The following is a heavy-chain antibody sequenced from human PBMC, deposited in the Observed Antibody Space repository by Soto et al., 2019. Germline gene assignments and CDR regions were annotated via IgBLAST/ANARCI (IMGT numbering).Heavy chain of an antibody. V-gene: IGHV4-59*01. Sequence: KTSETLSLTCTVSGGSISSYYWSWIREPPGKGLEWIGYIYYSGITKYSPSLKSRVTISVDTSKNQFSLKLSSVTAADTAVYYCARGWQQLVTRAFDIWGRGTMVTVSS. J-gene: IGHJ3*02. CDR1: GGSISSYY. CDR3: ARGWQQLVTRAFDI. CDR2: IYYSGIT. D-gene: IGHD6-13*01.